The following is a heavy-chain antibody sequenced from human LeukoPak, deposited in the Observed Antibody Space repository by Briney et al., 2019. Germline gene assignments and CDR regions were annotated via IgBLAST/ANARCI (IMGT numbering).Heavy chain of an antibody. J-gene: IGHJ3*02. D-gene: IGHD3/OR15-3a*01. CDR1: GGSISSHY. CDR3: ATDFSDDFYHNSFDI. V-gene: IGHV4-59*08. CDR2: IYYSGST. Sequence: ASETLSLTCTVSGGSISSHYWSWIRQPPGKGLEWIGYIYYSGSTNYNPSLKSRVTISVDTSKNQFSLKLTSVTAADTAVYCATDFSDDFYHNSFDIWGQGTMVTVSS.